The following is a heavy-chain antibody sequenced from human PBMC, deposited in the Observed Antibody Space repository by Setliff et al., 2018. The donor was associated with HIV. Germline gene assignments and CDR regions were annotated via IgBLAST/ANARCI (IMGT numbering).Heavy chain of an antibody. D-gene: IGHD3-10*01. V-gene: IGHV4-34*01. CDR2: INQSGNA. Sequence: PSETLSLTCAVYGGSLSGYYWSWVRQSPGRGLEWIGEINQSGNANFNPPLKSRLIISVDTSKSQFSLKLTSVTAADTALYYCAREGGQGYSGSGSFYHWNFDLWGRGTLVTVSS. CDR1: GGSLSGYY. J-gene: IGHJ2*01. CDR3: AREGGQGYSGSGSFYHWNFDL.